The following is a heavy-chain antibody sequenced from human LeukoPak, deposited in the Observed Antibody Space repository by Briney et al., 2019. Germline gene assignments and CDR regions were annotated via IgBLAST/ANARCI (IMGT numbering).Heavy chain of an antibody. CDR1: GFTFSSYS. D-gene: IGHD3-10*01. CDR3: AKDQGYGSGTVFDY. Sequence: GGSLRLSCAASGFTFSSYSMNWVRQAPGKGLEWVSYISSSSSTIYYADSVKGRFTISRDNAKNSLYLQMNSLKAEDTALYYCAKDQGYGSGTVFDYWGQGTLVTVSS. CDR2: ISSSSSTI. V-gene: IGHV3-48*04. J-gene: IGHJ4*02.